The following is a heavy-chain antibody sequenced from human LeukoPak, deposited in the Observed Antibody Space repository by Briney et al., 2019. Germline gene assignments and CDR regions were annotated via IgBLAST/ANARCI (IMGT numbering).Heavy chain of an antibody. CDR2: INPSGGST. J-gene: IGHJ4*02. V-gene: IGHV1-46*01. CDR1: GYTFTGYF. D-gene: IGHD1-26*01. Sequence: GASVKVSCKASGYTFTGYFMHWVRQAPGQGLEWMGIINPSGGSTGYAQKFQGRVTMTRDTSTSTGYMELSSLRSEDTAVYYCARGHYRLIDYWGQGTLVTVSS. CDR3: ARGHYRLIDY.